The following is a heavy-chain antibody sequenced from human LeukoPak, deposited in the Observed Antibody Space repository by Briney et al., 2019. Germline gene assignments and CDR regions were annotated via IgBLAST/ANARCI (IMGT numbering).Heavy chain of an antibody. CDR1: GGSISSSSYY. CDR2: IYYSGST. D-gene: IGHD3-10*01. V-gene: IGHV4-39*01. J-gene: IGHJ4*02. Sequence: PSETLSLTCTVSGGSISSSSYYWGWIRQPPGKGLEWIGSIYYSGSTYYNPSLKSRVTISVDTSKNQFSLKLSSVTAADTAVYYCARGNDYKRVGLDYWGQGTLVTVSS. CDR3: ARGNDYKRVGLDY.